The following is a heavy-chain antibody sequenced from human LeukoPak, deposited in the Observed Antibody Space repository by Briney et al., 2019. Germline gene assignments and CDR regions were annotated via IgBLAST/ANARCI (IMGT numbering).Heavy chain of an antibody. Sequence: GGSLRLSCAASGFTFSTYSMNWVRQAPGKGLEWVSSISSSSGYIYYADSVKGRFTISRDNAKNSLYLQMNSLRVEDAAAYYCAKPVVPAARLFDFWGQGTLVTVSS. CDR2: ISSSSGYI. CDR1: GFTFSTYS. D-gene: IGHD2-2*01. CDR3: AKPVVPAARLFDF. J-gene: IGHJ4*02. V-gene: IGHV3-21*04.